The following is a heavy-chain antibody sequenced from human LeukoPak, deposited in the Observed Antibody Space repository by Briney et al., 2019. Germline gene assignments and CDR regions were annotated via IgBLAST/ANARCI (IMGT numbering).Heavy chain of an antibody. CDR3: ARDVTVTTRRDLDY. J-gene: IGHJ4*02. D-gene: IGHD4-17*01. CDR1: GFTFSTFA. Sequence: GGSLRLSCAASGFTFSTFAMIWVRQAQGKGLEWVANIKQDGSEKYYVDSVKGRFTISRDNAKNSLYLQMNSLRAEDTAVYYCARDVTVTTRRDLDYWGQGTLVTVSS. V-gene: IGHV3-7*01. CDR2: IKQDGSEK.